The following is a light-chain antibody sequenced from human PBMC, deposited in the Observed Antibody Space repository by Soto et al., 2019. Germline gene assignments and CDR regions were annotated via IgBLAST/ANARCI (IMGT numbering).Light chain of an antibody. J-gene: IGKJ2*01. CDR3: QQYGSSPPYT. CDR2: GAS. V-gene: IGKV3-20*01. Sequence: EIVLTQSPGTLSLSPGERATLSCRASQSVSSSYLAWYQHKPGQAPRLLIYGASSRATGIPDRFSGSGSGTDFTLTISRLKPEDFAVYYCQQYGSSPPYTFGQGTKLEI. CDR1: QSVSSSY.